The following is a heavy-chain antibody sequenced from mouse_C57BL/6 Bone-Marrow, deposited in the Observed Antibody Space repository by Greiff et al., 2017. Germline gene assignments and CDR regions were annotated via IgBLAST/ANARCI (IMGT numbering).Heavy chain of an antibody. J-gene: IGHJ2*01. CDR1: GYTFTTYP. CDR3: ARNSTFIYYFDY. Sequence: QVQLQQSGAELVKPGASVKMSCKASGYTFTTYPIEWMKQNHGKSLEWIGNFHPYNDDTKYNEKFKGKDTLTVDKSSNTVYLELSRLTSDDSAVYDCARNSTFIYYFDYWGQGTTLTVSS. V-gene: IGHV1-47*01. CDR2: FHPYNDDT. D-gene: IGHD5-1*01.